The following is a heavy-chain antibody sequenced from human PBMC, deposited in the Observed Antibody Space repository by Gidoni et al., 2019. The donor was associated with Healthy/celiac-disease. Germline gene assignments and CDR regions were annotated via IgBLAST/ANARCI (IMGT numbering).Heavy chain of an antibody. V-gene: IGHV1-2*06. J-gene: IGHJ3*02. Sequence: MDWVRQAPGQGLEWMGRINPNSGGTNYAQKFQGRVTMTRDTSISTAYMELSRLRSDDTAVYYCARENYYDSNDAFDIWGQGTMVTVSS. D-gene: IGHD3-22*01. CDR2: INPNSGGT. CDR3: ARENYYDSNDAFDI.